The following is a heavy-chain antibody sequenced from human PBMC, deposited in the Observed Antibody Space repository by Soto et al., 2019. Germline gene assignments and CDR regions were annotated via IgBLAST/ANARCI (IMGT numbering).Heavy chain of an antibody. CDR3: ARAILYNWFDP. J-gene: IGHJ5*02. CDR1: GYTFTSYD. Sequence: QVQLVQSGAEVKKPGASVKVSCKASGYTFTSYDINWVRQATGQGLEWMGWMNPNSGNTGYAQKFKGRVTMTRNTSIRTAYKELSCLRSVDTAVYYCARAILYNWFDPWGQGTLVTVSS. V-gene: IGHV1-8*01. CDR2: MNPNSGNT. D-gene: IGHD2-15*01.